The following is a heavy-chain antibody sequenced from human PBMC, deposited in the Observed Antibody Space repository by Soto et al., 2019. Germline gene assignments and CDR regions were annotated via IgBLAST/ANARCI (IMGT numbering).Heavy chain of an antibody. J-gene: IGHJ6*02. CDR2: IIPIFGTA. Sequence: SVKVSCKASGGTFSSYAISWVRQAPGQGLEWMGGIIPIFGTANYAQKFQGRVTITADESTSTAYMELSSLRSEDTAVYYCAKECIAAKYYYYGMDVWGQGTTVTVSS. CDR1: GGTFSSYA. CDR3: AKECIAAKYYYYGMDV. V-gene: IGHV1-69*13. D-gene: IGHD6-13*01.